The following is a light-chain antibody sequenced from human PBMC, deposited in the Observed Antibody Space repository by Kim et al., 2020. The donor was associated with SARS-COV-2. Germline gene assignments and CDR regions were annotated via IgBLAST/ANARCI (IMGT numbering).Light chain of an antibody. J-gene: IGLJ2*01. V-gene: IGLV4-69*01. CDR3: QTWGTGILV. CDR1: SGHSSYA. CDR2: LNSDGSH. Sequence: ASVKLTCTRSSGHSSYAIAWHQQQPEKGPRYLMKLNSDGSHSKGDGIPDRFSGSSSGAERYLTISGLQSEDEADYYCQTWGTGILVFGGGTQLTVL.